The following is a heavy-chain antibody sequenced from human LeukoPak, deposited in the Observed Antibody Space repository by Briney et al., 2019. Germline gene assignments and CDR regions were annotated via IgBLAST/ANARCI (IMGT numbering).Heavy chain of an antibody. CDR2: IWYDGSNK. J-gene: IGHJ4*02. Sequence: GGSLRLSCAASGFTFSSYTMNWVRQAPGKGLEWVAVIWYDGSNKYYADSVKGRFTISRDNSKNTLYLQMNSLRAEDTAVYYCAKGHYYDSSGYSHWGQGTLVTVSS. V-gene: IGHV3-33*06. CDR3: AKGHYYDSSGYSH. D-gene: IGHD3-22*01. CDR1: GFTFSSYT.